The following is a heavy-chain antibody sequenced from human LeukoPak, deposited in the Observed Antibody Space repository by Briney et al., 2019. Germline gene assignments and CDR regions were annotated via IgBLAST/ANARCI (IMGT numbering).Heavy chain of an antibody. CDR1: GFTFSSYE. CDR2: ISSSGSTI. J-gene: IGHJ6*02. Sequence: GGSLRLSCAVSGFTFSSYEMNWVRQAPGKGLEWVSYISSSGSTIYYADSVKGRFTISRDNAKNSLYLQMNSLRAEDTAVYYCALAAAGTAYYYYYYGMDVWGQGTTVTVSS. CDR3: ALAAAGTAYYYYYYGMDV. D-gene: IGHD6-13*01. V-gene: IGHV3-48*03.